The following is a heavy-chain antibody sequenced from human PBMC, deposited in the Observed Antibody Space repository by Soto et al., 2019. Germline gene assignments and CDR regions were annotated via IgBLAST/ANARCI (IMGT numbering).Heavy chain of an antibody. V-gene: IGHV1-69*02. CDR1: GGTFSSYT. D-gene: IGHD3-22*01. Sequence: QVQLVQSGAEVKKPGSSVKVSCKASGGTFSSYTISWVRQAPGQGLEWMGRIIPILGIANYAQKFQGRVTITADKPTSTADMELSSLRSEDTAVYYCASSGYYPRPVDYWGQGTLVTVSS. CDR3: ASSGYYPRPVDY. CDR2: IIPILGIA. J-gene: IGHJ4*02.